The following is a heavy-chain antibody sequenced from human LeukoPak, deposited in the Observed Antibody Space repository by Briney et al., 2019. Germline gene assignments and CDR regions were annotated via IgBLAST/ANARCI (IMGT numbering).Heavy chain of an antibody. CDR2: ILSDGSKT. J-gene: IGHJ4*02. Sequence: PGGSLRLSCAASGFTFSSDAMHWVRQAPGKGLEWVAIILSDGSKTYYPDSVKGRFTISRDNSKNTLYLQMNSLRAEDTAVYYCAKDRWGYCDSSGYYDYWGQGTLVTVSS. D-gene: IGHD3-22*01. CDR3: AKDRWGYCDSSGYYDY. V-gene: IGHV3-30*02. CDR1: GFTFSSDA.